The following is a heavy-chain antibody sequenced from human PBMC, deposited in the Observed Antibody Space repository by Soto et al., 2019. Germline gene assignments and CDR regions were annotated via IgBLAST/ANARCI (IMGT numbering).Heavy chain of an antibody. CDR3: AKDAPNYSNYYTNNWFDP. Sequence: ASVKVSCKASGYTFTSYDINWVRQATGQGLEWMGWMNPNSGNTGYAQKFQGRVTMTRNTSISTAYMELSSLRSEDTAVYYCAKDAPNYSNYYTNNWFDPWGQGTLVTVAS. V-gene: IGHV1-8*01. D-gene: IGHD4-4*01. CDR1: GYTFTSYD. CDR2: MNPNSGNT. J-gene: IGHJ5*02.